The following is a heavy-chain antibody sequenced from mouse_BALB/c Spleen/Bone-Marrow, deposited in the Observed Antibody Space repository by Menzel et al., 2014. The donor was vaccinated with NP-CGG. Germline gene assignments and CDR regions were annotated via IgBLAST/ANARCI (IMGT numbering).Heavy chain of an antibody. CDR2: IWAGGST. V-gene: IGHV2-9*02. CDR1: GFSLTSYG. J-gene: IGHJ2*01. Sequence: QVQLQQSGPGLVAPSQSLSITCTVSGFSLTSYGVHWVRQPPRKGLEWLGVIWAGGSTNYNSALMSRLSISKDNSESQVFLKMNSLQTYDTAIYYCARDRGYYKDVGDYWGQGTTLTVSS. D-gene: IGHD2-3*01. CDR3: ARDRGYYKDVGDY.